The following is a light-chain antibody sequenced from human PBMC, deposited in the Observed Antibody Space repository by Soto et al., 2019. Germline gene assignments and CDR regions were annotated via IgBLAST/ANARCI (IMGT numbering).Light chain of an antibody. Sequence: DIQLTQSPSSLSAAVGDGVTITCQASQDISNYLNWFQQKPGRAPKLLIYDTSNLETGVPSRFSGRGSGTDFTFTISSLQPEDIATYYCQQSDHLPITFGQGTRLQIK. CDR2: DTS. V-gene: IGKV1-33*01. J-gene: IGKJ5*01. CDR3: QQSDHLPIT. CDR1: QDISNY.